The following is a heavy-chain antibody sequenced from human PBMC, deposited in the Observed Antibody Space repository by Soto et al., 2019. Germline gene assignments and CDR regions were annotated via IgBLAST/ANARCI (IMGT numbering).Heavy chain of an antibody. D-gene: IGHD3-10*01. J-gene: IGHJ6*02. V-gene: IGHV4-31*03. CDR1: GGSISSGGYY. Sequence: QVQLQESGPGLVKPSQTLSLTCTVSGGSISSGGYYWSWIRQHPGKGLEWIGYIYDSGSTYYNPSLMRRVTIALDTSNNQFSLKLSAVPAADTAVYYCARGRRFGYIIKYYYGMDVWGQGTTVTVSS. CDR2: IYDSGST. CDR3: ARGRRFGYIIKYYYGMDV.